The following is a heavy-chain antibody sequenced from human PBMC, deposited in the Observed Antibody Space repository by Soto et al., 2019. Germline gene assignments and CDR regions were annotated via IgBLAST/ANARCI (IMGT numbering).Heavy chain of an antibody. Sequence: QMQLVQSGPEVKKPGTSVKVSCKASGFTFTSSAVQWVRQARGQRLEWIGWIVVGSGNTNYAQKFQERVTITRDMSTSTAYMALSSLRSEDTAVYYCAADANCGGDCDWYFDLWGRGTLVTVSS. J-gene: IGHJ2*01. CDR1: GFTFTSSA. D-gene: IGHD2-21*02. CDR2: IVVGSGNT. CDR3: AADANCGGDCDWYFDL. V-gene: IGHV1-58*01.